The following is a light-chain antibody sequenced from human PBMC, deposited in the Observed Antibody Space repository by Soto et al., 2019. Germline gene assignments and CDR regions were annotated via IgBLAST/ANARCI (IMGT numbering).Light chain of an antibody. CDR3: SSYTGSSINTVV. Sequence: QSALTQPPSASGSPGQSVTISCAGSSSDIGASNSVSWYQQHPAKAPKLMIFEVSNRPSGVSNRFSGSKSGNTASLTISGLQAEDEAEYYCSSYTGSSINTVVFGGGTKLTVL. J-gene: IGLJ2*01. CDR1: SSDIGASNS. CDR2: EVS. V-gene: IGLV2-14*01.